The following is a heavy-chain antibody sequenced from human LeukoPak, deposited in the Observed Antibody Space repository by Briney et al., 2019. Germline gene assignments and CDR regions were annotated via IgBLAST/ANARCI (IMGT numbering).Heavy chain of an antibody. CDR2: SSWNSGSI. CDR1: GFTFDVYA. Sequence: GSSVRLSRAASGFTFDVYAMHWVRQEAGEGLEWLSGSSWNSGSIGYADSVKGRFTISRDNAKNPLYLQMNSLRAEDTALYYCAKDSGVAVAGLDYWGQGTLVTVSS. CDR3: AKDSGVAVAGLDY. V-gene: IGHV3-9*01. J-gene: IGHJ4*02. D-gene: IGHD6-19*01.